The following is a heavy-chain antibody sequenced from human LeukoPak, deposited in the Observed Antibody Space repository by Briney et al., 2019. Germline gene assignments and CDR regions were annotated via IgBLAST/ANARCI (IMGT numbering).Heavy chain of an antibody. CDR1: GGSISSYY. CDR3: ARGGSYNWFDP. CDR2: INYSGGT. Sequence: PSETLSLTCTVSGGSISSYYWSWIRQPPGKGLEWIGYINYSGGTSYNPSLKSRVTISVDTSKNQFSLQLNSVTPEDTAVYYCARGGSYNWFDPWGQGTLVTVSS. D-gene: IGHD1-26*01. V-gene: IGHV4-59*12. J-gene: IGHJ5*02.